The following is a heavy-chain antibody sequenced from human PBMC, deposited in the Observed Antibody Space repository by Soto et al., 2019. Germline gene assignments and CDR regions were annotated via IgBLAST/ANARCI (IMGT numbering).Heavy chain of an antibody. CDR2: ISGSGGST. D-gene: IGHD3-22*01. J-gene: IGHJ6*03. CDR3: AKGDGYLSYYYYMDV. V-gene: IGHV3-23*01. CDR1: GFTFSSYA. Sequence: GGSLRLSCAASGFTFSSYAMSWVRQAPGKGLEWVSAISGSGGSTYYADSVKGRFTISRDNSKNTLYLQMNSLRAEDTAVYYCAKGDGYLSYYYYMDVWGKGTTVTVSS.